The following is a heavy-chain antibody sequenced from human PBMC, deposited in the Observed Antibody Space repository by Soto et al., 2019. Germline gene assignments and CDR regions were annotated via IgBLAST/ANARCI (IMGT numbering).Heavy chain of an antibody. CDR1: RGSVSKDNW. Sequence: SETLSLTCGVSRGSVSKDNWWSWVRQSPGKGLEWIGEVHYYGGTNYNPSLESRATISVDTSRNEFSLRLTSVTAADTAMYYCTKNSAYAIDYWRQG. J-gene: IGHJ4*02. D-gene: IGHD4-17*01. CDR3: TKNSAYAIDY. CDR2: VHYYGGT. V-gene: IGHV4-4*02.